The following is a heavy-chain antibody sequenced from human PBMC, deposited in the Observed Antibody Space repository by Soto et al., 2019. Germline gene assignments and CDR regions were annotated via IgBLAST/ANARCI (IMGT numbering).Heavy chain of an antibody. V-gene: IGHV3-23*01. D-gene: IGHD5-18*01. CDR1: GFTFRSYA. Sequence: PGGSLRLSCAASGFTFRSYAMSWVRQAPGKGLEWVSTISGSGGITDYADSVKGRFTISRDNSKNTLYLQMNSLRAEDTAVYYCAIRDLGNGYPLYYWGHGTLVTVSS. J-gene: IGHJ4*01. CDR2: ISGSGGIT. CDR3: AIRDLGNGYPLYY.